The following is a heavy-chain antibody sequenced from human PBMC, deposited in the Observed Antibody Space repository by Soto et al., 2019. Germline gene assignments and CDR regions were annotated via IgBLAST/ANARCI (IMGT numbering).Heavy chain of an antibody. V-gene: IGHV2-5*02. Sequence: SGPTLVKPTQTLTLTCTFSGFSLRTNGVGVGWIRQPPGKALEWLALVYWDDNKRYSPSLKSRVTVTKDTSENQVVLTMTNMDPVDAGTYYCAHGTLYYYATGSSFDFWGQGILVTVSS. D-gene: IGHD3-10*01. CDR3: AHGTLYYYATGSSFDF. CDR1: GFSLRTNGVG. J-gene: IGHJ4*02. CDR2: VYWDDNK.